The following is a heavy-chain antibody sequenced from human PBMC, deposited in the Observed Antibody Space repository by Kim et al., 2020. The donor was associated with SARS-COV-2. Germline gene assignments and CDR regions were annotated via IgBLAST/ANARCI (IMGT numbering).Heavy chain of an antibody. V-gene: IGHV4-34*01. Sequence: SETLSLTCAVYGGSFSGYYWSWIRQPPGKGLEWIGEINHSGSTNYNPSLKSRVTISVDTSKNQFSLKLSSVTAADTAVYYCVGGKVEHDYGDLGYFDYWGQGTLVTVSS. D-gene: IGHD4-17*01. J-gene: IGHJ4*02. CDR2: INHSGST. CDR1: GGSFSGYY. CDR3: VGGKVEHDYGDLGYFDY.